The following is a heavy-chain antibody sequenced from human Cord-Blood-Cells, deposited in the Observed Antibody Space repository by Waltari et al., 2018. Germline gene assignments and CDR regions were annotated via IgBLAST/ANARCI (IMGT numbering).Heavy chain of an antibody. J-gene: IGHJ3*02. Sequence: QVQLVQSGAEVKKPGSSVKVSCKASGGTFSSYAISWVRQAPGQGLEWMGGFVPIVGISNYAQKFQGRVTITADESTSTAYMELSSLRSEDTAVYYCARDWAAAGTGAFDIWGQGTMVTVSS. CDR1: GGTFSSYA. D-gene: IGHD6-13*01. CDR2: FVPIVGIS. CDR3: ARDWAAAGTGAFDI. V-gene: IGHV1-69*12.